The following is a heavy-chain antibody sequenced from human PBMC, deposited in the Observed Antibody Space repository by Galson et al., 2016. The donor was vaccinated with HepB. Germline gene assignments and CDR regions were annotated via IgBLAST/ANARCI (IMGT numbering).Heavy chain of an antibody. CDR2: IYPGDSDT. V-gene: IGHV5-51*01. CDR3: ARQVGATHDH. J-gene: IGHJ4*02. D-gene: IGHD1-26*01. Sequence: QSGAEVKKPGESLKISCQGSGYSFAKYWIVWVRQMPGKGLEWMGIIYPGDSDTTYSPSFQGQVTISADKSISTAYLQWSSLKASDSAMYYCARQVGATHDHWGQGTLVTVSS. CDR1: GYSFAKYW.